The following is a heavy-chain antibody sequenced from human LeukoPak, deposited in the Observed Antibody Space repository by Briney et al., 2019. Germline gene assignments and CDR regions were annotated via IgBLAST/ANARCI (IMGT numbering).Heavy chain of an antibody. CDR2: IIPFFGTA. J-gene: IGHJ4*02. V-gene: IGHV1-69*13. CDR3: ARTSREMTTSTGYFDY. CDR1: GGTFSNYA. Sequence: GASVKVSCKASGGTFSNYAISWVRQAPGQGLEWMGGIIPFFGTANYAQKFQGRVTITADESTSTAYMELSSLRSEDTAVYYCARTSREMTTSTGYFDYWGQGTLVTVSS. D-gene: IGHD5-24*01.